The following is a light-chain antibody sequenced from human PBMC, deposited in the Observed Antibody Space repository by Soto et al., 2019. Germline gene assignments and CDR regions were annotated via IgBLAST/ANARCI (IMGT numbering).Light chain of an antibody. V-gene: IGKV1-5*03. CDR1: QSISSW. J-gene: IGKJ1*01. CDR2: KAS. CDR3: QQYNSYSRT. Sequence: DIQMTQSPSPLSASVGDRVTITCRASQSISSWLAWYQQKPGKAPKLLIYKASSLESGVPSRFSGSGSGTEFTLTISSLQPDDFATYYCQQYNSYSRTFGQGTKGEIK.